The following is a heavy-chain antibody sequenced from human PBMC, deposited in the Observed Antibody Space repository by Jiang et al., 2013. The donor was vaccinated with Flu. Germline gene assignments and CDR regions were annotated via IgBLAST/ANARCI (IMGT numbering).Heavy chain of an antibody. CDR3: ARDTTYYYDSSGYPNPFDP. Sequence: SSISSSSSYIYYADSVKGRFTISRDNAKNSLYLQMNSLRAEDTAVYYCARDTTYYYDSSGYPNPFDPWGQGTLVTVSS. CDR2: ISSSSSYI. D-gene: IGHD3-22*01. J-gene: IGHJ5*02. V-gene: IGHV3-21*01.